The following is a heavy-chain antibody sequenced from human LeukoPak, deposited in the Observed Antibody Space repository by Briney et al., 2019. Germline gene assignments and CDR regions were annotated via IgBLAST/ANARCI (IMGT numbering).Heavy chain of an antibody. V-gene: IGHV4-59*12. CDR2: IYYSGST. CDR3: ARRGARGYYDSSGYNDAFDI. J-gene: IGHJ3*02. Sequence: SETLSLTCTVSGGSISSYYWSWIRQPPGKGLEWIGYIYYSGSTYYNPSLKSRVTISVDTSKNQFSLKLSSVTAADTAVYYCARRGARGYYDSSGYNDAFDIWGQGTMVTVSS. CDR1: GGSISSYY. D-gene: IGHD3-22*01.